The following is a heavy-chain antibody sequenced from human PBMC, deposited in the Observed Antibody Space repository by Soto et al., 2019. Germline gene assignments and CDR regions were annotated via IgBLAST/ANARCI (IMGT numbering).Heavy chain of an antibody. V-gene: IGHV3-9*01. CDR1: GFTFDDYA. Sequence: EVQLVESGGGLVQPGRSLRLSCAASGFTFDDYAMHWVRQAPGKGLEWVSGISWNSGSIGYADSVKGRFTISRDNAKNSLFRRLTRVRAEDTALYYCAQARGYGDYEGRGAFDIWGQGTMVTVSS. CDR2: ISWNSGSI. J-gene: IGHJ3*02. D-gene: IGHD4-17*01. CDR3: AQARGYGDYEGRGAFDI.